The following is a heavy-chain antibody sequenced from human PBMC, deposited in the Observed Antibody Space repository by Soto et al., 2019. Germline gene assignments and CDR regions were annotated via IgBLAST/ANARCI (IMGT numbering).Heavy chain of an antibody. V-gene: IGHV1-3*01. D-gene: IGHD3-22*01. CDR1: GYTFTSYA. Sequence: QVQLVQSGAEVKKPGASVKVSCKASGYTFTSYAMHWVRQAPGQRREWMGWINAGNGNTKYSQKFQGRVTITRDTSASTAYMELSSLRSEDTAVYYCARHYYDSSGYFWFDPWGQGTLVSVSS. CDR3: ARHYYDSSGYFWFDP. CDR2: INAGNGNT. J-gene: IGHJ5*02.